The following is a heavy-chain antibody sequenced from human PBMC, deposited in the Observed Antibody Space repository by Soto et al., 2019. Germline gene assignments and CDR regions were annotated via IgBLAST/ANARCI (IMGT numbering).Heavy chain of an antibody. CDR1: GFSLSTSGVG. CDR2: IYWDDDK. Sequence: QITLKESGPTLVKPTQTLTLTCTFSGFSLSTSGVGVGWIRQPPGKALEWLALIYWDDDKRYSPSLKSRLTITKDTSKNQVVLTMTNMHPVDTATYYCAHSLIPNWGSRGAFDYWGQGTLVTVSS. V-gene: IGHV2-5*02. J-gene: IGHJ4*02. D-gene: IGHD7-27*01. CDR3: AHSLIPNWGSRGAFDY.